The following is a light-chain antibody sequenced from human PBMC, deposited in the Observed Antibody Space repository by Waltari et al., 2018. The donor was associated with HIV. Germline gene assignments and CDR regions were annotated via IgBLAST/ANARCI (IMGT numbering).Light chain of an antibody. CDR3: QQYYSSPRT. CDR2: WAS. Sequence: DIEMTQSPDSLAVSLGERATINCKSSQSVLYSANNKNYLAWYQQKPGQPPKLLFYWASTRESGVPDRFRGTGSGTDFTLTITSLRAEDVAVYYCQQYYSSPRTFSQGTKVEVK. V-gene: IGKV4-1*01. J-gene: IGKJ1*01. CDR1: QSVLYSANNKNY.